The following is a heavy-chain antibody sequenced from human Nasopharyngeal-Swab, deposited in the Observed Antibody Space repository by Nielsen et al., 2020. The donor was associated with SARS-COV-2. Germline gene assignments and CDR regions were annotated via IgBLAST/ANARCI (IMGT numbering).Heavy chain of an antibody. J-gene: IGHJ4*02. Sequence: SETLSLTCTVSGGSISTYYWNWIRQPPGKGLEWIGYVYYSGSTNYNPSLKSRVTLSVDTSKNQFSLKLSSVTAADTAVYYCARQGGEYYDSSGYYYYPLAPFDYWGQGTLVTVSS. V-gene: IGHV4-59*08. D-gene: IGHD3-22*01. CDR3: ARQGGEYYDSSGYYYYPLAPFDY. CDR1: GGSISTYY. CDR2: VYYSGST.